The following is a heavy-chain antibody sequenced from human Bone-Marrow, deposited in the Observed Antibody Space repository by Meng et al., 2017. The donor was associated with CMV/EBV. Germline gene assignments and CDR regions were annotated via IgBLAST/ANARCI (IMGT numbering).Heavy chain of an antibody. V-gene: IGHV3-7*01. CDR1: GFTFSSYW. CDR2: IKQDGSEK. CDR3: ARDFWYCSSTSCPTRYFDL. D-gene: IGHD2-2*01. Sequence: GGPLRLSCAASGFTFSSYWMSWVRQAPGKGLEWVANIKQDGSEKYYVDSVKGRFTISRDNAKNSLYLQMNSLRAEDTAVYYCARDFWYCSSTSCPTRYFDLWGRGTLVTVSS. J-gene: IGHJ2*01.